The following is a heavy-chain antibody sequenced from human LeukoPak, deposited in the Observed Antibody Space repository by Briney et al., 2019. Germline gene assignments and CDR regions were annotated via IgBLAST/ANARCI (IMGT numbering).Heavy chain of an antibody. D-gene: IGHD3-16*01. CDR1: GFTFSIYS. J-gene: IGHJ4*02. CDR2: ISSESTYI. Sequence: GGSLRLSCAASGFTFSIYSMNWVRQAPGKGLEWVSSISSESTYIYQADSVKGRFTISRDNSKDTLYLQMNSLRAEDTAIYYCIRGDPIREGGDYWGQGTLVTVSS. V-gene: IGHV3-21*04. CDR3: IRGDPIREGGDY.